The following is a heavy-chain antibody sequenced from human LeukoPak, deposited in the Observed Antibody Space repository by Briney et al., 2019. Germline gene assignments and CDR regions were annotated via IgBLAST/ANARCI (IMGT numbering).Heavy chain of an antibody. CDR3: AGRGDWAYAFHI. V-gene: IGHV3-66*01. Sequence: GGSLRLSCAASGFTVSSNYMSWVRQAPGKGLEWVSVIYRGGSTYYADSVKGRFTVSRDNSKNTLYLQMNSLRAEDTAVYYCAGRGDWAYAFHIWGQGTMVIVSS. J-gene: IGHJ3*02. D-gene: IGHD3-9*01. CDR2: IYRGGST. CDR1: GFTVSSNY.